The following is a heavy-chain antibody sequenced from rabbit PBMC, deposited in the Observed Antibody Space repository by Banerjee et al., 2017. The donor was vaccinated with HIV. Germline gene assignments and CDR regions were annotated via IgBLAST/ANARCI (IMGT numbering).Heavy chain of an antibody. CDR3: ARGYAGYAGYGYVVNYFNL. V-gene: IGHV1S45*01. CDR1: GIDFSSYYY. J-gene: IGHJ4*01. Sequence: QQQLEESGGGLVKPGGPLTLTCKASGIDFSSYYYMCWVRQAPGKGLELIACIYTSSGSTYYASWAKGRFTISKTSSTTVTLQMTSLTAADTATYFCARGYAGYAGYGYVVNYFNLWGQGNLVTV. CDR2: IYTSSGST. D-gene: IGHD6-1*01.